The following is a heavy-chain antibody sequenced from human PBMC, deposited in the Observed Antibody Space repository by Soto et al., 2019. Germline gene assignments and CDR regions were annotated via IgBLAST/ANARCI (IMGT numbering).Heavy chain of an antibody. CDR1: RGTFRSYA. CDR3: ARESSSSNGMDV. V-gene: IGHV1-69*13. CDR2: IIPIFGTA. D-gene: IGHD6-6*01. J-gene: IGHJ6*02. Sequence: ASVKVSCKACRGTFRSYAISWVRQAPGQGLERMGGIIPIFGTANYAQKFQGRVTITADESTSTAYMELSSLRSEDTAVYYCARESSSSNGMDVWGQGTTVTVSS.